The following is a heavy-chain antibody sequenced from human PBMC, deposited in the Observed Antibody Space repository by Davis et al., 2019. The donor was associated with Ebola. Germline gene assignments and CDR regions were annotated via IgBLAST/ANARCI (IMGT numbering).Heavy chain of an antibody. D-gene: IGHD2-15*01. CDR3: ARDSYSRIDY. CDR1: GYTFTNYD. CDR2: MNPNSGNT. J-gene: IGHJ4*02. V-gene: IGHV1-8*01. Sequence: AASVKVSCKASGYTFTNYDLNWVRQATGQGLEWMGWMNPNSGNTGYAQEFQGRVTMTRNTSISTAYMELSSLRSEDTAVYYCARDSYSRIDYWGQGTLVTVSS.